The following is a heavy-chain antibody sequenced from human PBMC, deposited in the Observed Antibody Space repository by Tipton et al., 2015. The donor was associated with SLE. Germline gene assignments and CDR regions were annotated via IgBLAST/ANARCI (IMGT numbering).Heavy chain of an antibody. D-gene: IGHD1-26*01. Sequence: QLVQSGAEVKKPGASVKVSCKASGYTFTSYAISWVRQAPGQGLEWMGWISTYNGNTSYAQKLQGRVTMTTDTSTSTAYMELRSLRSDDTAVYYCARYSGSYYAYYYYYYMDVWGKGTTVTVSS. CDR2: ISTYNGNT. CDR1: GYTFTSYA. J-gene: IGHJ6*03. V-gene: IGHV1-18*01. CDR3: ARYSGSYYAYYYYYYMDV.